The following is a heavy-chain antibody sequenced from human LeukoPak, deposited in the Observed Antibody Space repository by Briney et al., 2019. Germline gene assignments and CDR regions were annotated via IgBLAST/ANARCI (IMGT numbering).Heavy chain of an antibody. CDR2: IYTSGST. CDR1: GGSISSYY. V-gene: IGHV4-4*07. J-gene: IGHJ3*02. D-gene: IGHD6-13*01. Sequence: PSETLSLTCTVPGGSISSYYWSWIRQPAGKGLEWIGRIYTSGSTNYNPSLKSRVTMSVDTSKNQFSLKLSSVTAAATAVYYCARDQGSSSWFDAFDIWGQGTMVTVSS. CDR3: ARDQGSSSWFDAFDI.